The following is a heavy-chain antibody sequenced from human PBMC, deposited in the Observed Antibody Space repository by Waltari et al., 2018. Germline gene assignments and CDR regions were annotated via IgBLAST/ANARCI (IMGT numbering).Heavy chain of an antibody. CDR1: GFTFSTYW. CDR3: ARVSWDTITRKGIDY. D-gene: IGHD1-26*01. J-gene: IGHJ4*02. V-gene: IGHV3-7*01. CDR2: IKQDGSEK. Sequence: EVQLVESGGDLVQPGGALRLSCAASGFTFSTYWMSWVRQAPRKGLEWVANIKQDGSEKLYVDSVKGRFTISRDNARNSLYLQMNSLRGEDTAVYYCARVSWDTITRKGIDYWGLGTLVIVSS.